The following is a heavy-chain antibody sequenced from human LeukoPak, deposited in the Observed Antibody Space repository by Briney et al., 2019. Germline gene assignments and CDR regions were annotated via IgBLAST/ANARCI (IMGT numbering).Heavy chain of an antibody. CDR1: GFTFSDYA. D-gene: IGHD6-6*01. CDR3: AKDFPSSIVTN. CDR2: ISNSGHST. J-gene: IGHJ4*01. V-gene: IGHV3-23*01. Sequence: PGGSLRLSRAVSGFTFSDYAMSWVRQAPGKGLEWVSGISNSGHSTYYIASVKGRFTVSRDNSKSTLFLQMNSLRAEDTAVYYCAKDFPSSIVTNWGQGTLVTVSS.